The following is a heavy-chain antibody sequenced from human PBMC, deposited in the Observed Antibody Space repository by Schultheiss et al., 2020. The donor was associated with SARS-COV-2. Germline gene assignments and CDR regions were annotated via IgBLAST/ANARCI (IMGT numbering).Heavy chain of an antibody. D-gene: IGHD6-6*01. Sequence: GGSLRLSCAASGFTVSSYSMNWVRQAPGKGLEWVSSISSSSSYIYYADSVKGRFTISRDNAKNSLYLQMNSLRAEDTAVYYCARNRIADRLDAFDIWGQGTMVTVSS. J-gene: IGHJ3*02. CDR1: GFTVSSYS. CDR2: ISSSSSYI. V-gene: IGHV3-21*01. CDR3: ARNRIADRLDAFDI.